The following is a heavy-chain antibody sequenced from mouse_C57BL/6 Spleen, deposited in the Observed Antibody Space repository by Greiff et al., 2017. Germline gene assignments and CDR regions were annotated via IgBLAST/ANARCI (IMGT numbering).Heavy chain of an antibody. V-gene: IGHV1-69*01. Sequence: QVHVKQPGAELVMPGASVKLSCKASGYTFTSYWMHWVKQRPGQGLEWIGEIDPSDSYTNYNQKFKGKSTLTVDKSSSTAYMQLSSLTSEGSAVYYCARKAWLGFAYWGQGTLVTVSA. CDR1: GYTFTSYW. J-gene: IGHJ3*01. D-gene: IGHD4-1*01. CDR2: IDPSDSYT. CDR3: ARKAWLGFAY.